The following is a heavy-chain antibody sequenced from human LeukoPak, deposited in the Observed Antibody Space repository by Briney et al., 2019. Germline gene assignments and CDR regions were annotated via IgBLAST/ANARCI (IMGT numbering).Heavy chain of an antibody. D-gene: IGHD3-10*01. CDR3: AALWFGDPETPHDY. CDR1: GGSISSYY. CDR2: IYYTGST. Sequence: SETLSLTCTVSGGSISSYYWSWIRQPPGKGLLWIGYIYYTGSTNYNPSLKSRVTISVDTSKNQFSLKLSSVTAADTAVYYCAALWFGDPETPHDYWGQGTLVTVSS. V-gene: IGHV4-59*01. J-gene: IGHJ4*02.